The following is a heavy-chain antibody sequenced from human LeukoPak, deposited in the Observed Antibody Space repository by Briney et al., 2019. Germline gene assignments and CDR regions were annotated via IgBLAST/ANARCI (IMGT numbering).Heavy chain of an antibody. D-gene: IGHD6-13*01. V-gene: IGHV4-39*01. Sequence: PSETLSLTCTVSGGSISSSRYYWGWIRQPPGKGLEWIGSIYYSGSTYYNPSLKSRVTISVDTSKNQFSLKLSSVTAADTAVYYCASGSSSWYAGWFDPWGQGTLVTVSS. J-gene: IGHJ5*02. CDR2: IYYSGST. CDR3: ASGSSSWYAGWFDP. CDR1: GGSISSSRYY.